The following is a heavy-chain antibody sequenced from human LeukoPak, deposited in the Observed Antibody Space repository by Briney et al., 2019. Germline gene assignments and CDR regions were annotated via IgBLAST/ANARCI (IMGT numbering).Heavy chain of an antibody. J-gene: IGHJ4*02. CDR1: GFTFSSYA. V-gene: IGHV3-64*01. D-gene: IGHD6-13*01. CDR2: ISSNGGST. Sequence: GGSLRLSCAASGFTFSSYAMHWVRQAPGKGLEYVSAISSNGGSTYYANSVKGRFTISRDNSKNTLYLQMGSLRAEDTAVYYCARAGSSRWSDFDYWGQGTLVTVSS. CDR3: ARAGSSRWSDFDY.